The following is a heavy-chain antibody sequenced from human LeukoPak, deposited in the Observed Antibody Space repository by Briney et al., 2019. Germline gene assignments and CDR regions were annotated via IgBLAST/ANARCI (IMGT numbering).Heavy chain of an antibody. CDR2: IWYDGSNK. V-gene: IGHV3-33*01. D-gene: IGHD3-10*01. CDR3: ARGLASYYYGSGRPTPLDY. CDR1: GFTFSSYG. Sequence: GGSLRLSCAASGFTFSSYGMHWVRQAPGKGLEGVAVIWYDGSNKYYADSVKGRFTISRDNSKNTLYLQMNSLRAEDTAVYYCARGLASYYYGSGRPTPLDYWGQGTLVTVSS. J-gene: IGHJ4*02.